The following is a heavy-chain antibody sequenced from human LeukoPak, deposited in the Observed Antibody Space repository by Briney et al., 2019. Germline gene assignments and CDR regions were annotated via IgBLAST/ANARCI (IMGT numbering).Heavy chain of an antibody. V-gene: IGHV3-15*01. CDR3: TTDELHRGGTFDF. Sequence: GGSLRLSCAPSGFSFTDAWMSWVRQPPGKGLEWVGRIRSEAGGGTTDYASPVQDRFTISRDDSKSTLYLQMNSLKADDTAVYYCTTDELHRGGTFDFWGQGALVTVSS. CDR1: GFSFTDAW. J-gene: IGHJ4*02. D-gene: IGHD3-10*01. CDR2: IRSEAGGGTT.